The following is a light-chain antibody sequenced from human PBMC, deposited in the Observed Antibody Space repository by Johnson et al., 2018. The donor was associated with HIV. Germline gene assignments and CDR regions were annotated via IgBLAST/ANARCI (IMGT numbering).Light chain of an antibody. CDR2: DNT. V-gene: IGLV1-51*01. CDR1: SSNIGTNY. Sequence: QSVLTQPPSMSAAPGQKVTISCSGGSSNIGTNYVSWYQQLPGPAPKLLIYDNTKRPSGIPDRFSGSKSGTSATLGITGLQTGDEADYYCGTWDSSLSSYVFGTGTEVTVL. CDR3: GTWDSSLSSYV. J-gene: IGLJ1*01.